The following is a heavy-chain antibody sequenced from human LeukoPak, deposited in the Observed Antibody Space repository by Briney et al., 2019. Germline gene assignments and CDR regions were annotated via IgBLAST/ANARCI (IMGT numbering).Heavy chain of an antibody. V-gene: IGHV1-69*04. J-gene: IGHJ3*02. CDR3: ARDLTYYQGGAFDI. CDR1: GGTFSSHP. D-gene: IGHD1-26*01. Sequence: GASVKVSCKASGGTFSSHPISWVRQAPGQGLEWMGRILPVLGITHYAQNFQGRVSLTADRLTAYMDLSSLTSQDTAVYYCARDLTYYQGGAFDIWGQGTTVIVSS. CDR2: ILPVLGIT.